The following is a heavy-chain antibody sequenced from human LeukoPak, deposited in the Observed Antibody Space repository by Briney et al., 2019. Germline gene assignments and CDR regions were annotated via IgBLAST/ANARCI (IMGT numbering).Heavy chain of an antibody. CDR1: GGSFSGYY. Sequence: PSETLSLTCAVYGGSFSGYYWSWIRQPPGKGLEWIGEINHSGSTNYNPSLKSRVTISVDTSKNQFSLKLSSVTAADTAVYYCARRNDPPEEYYYYYYMDVWGKGTTVTVSS. D-gene: IGHD2-8*01. J-gene: IGHJ6*03. V-gene: IGHV4-34*01. CDR3: ARRNDPPEEYYYYYYMDV. CDR2: INHSGST.